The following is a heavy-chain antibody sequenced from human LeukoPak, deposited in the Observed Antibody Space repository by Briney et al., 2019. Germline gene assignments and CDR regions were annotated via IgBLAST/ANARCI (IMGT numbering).Heavy chain of an antibody. Sequence: GASVKVSCKASAYTFTAYYMHWVRQAPGQGLEWMGWINPYSGGTNYAQKFQGRVTMTRDTSISTAYMELSSLKSDDTAVYYCARDRGGDSSSGYYYFDYWGQGTLVTVSS. D-gene: IGHD6-13*01. CDR1: AYTFTAYY. V-gene: IGHV1-2*02. CDR2: INPYSGGT. CDR3: ARDRGGDSSSGYYYFDY. J-gene: IGHJ4*02.